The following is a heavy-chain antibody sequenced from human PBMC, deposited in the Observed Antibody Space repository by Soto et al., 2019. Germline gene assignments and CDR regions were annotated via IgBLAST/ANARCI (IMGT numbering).Heavy chain of an antibody. CDR3: ARGIPAGDCGGDCYPFDY. CDR1: GFTFSSYS. V-gene: IGHV3-21*01. CDR2: ISSSSSYI. D-gene: IGHD2-21*02. Sequence: VGSLRLSCAASGFTFSSYSMNWVRQAPGKGLEWVSSISSSSSYIYYADSVKGRFTISRDNAKNSLYLQMNSLRAEDTAVYYCARGIPAGDCGGDCYPFDYWGQRTLVIVSS. J-gene: IGHJ4*02.